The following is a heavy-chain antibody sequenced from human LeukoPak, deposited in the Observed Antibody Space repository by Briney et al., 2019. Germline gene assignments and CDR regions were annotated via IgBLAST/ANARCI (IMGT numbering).Heavy chain of an antibody. CDR1: GFTFSDYY. V-gene: IGHV3-11*01. J-gene: IGHJ5*02. CDR2: ISSSPSTI. CDR3: ARYLWFREFANCFDP. D-gene: IGHD3-10*01. Sequence: GGSLRLSCAASGFTFSDYYMSWIRQAPGKGLHWVSYISSSPSTIYYADSVNCRFTISSDNAKNSLYLQMNSLRAEDPPVSYCARYLWFREFANCFDPWGQGTLVTVSS.